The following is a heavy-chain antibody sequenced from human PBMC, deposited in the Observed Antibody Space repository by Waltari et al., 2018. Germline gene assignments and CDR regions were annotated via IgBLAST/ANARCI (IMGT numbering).Heavy chain of an antibody. J-gene: IGHJ4*02. CDR2: ISDNGIIT. CDR3: AKKPYDHAYGDYFDY. CDR1: GFRFSRHD. D-gene: IGHD4-17*01. V-gene: IGHV3-23*04. Sequence: EVQLVESGGGLVQPGESLRLSCAGSGFRFSRHDMTWVRQAPEKGLEWVSSISDNGIITFYGDSVKGRFTISRDNSKSTLYLQLSGLRAEDTAVYYCAKKPYDHAYGDYFDYWGQGTLVTVSS.